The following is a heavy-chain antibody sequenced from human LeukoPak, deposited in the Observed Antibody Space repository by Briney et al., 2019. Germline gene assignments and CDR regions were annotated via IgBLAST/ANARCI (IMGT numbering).Heavy chain of an antibody. CDR3: ARDRSIAARPDGGRYPWFDP. Sequence: SETLSLTCTVSGGSISSSSYYWGWIRQPPGKGLEWIGSIYYSGSTYYNPSLKSRVTISVDTSKNQFSLKLSSVTAADTGVYYCARDRSIAARPDGGRYPWFDPWGQGTLVTVSS. D-gene: IGHD6-6*01. CDR2: IYYSGST. CDR1: GGSISSSSYY. J-gene: IGHJ5*02. V-gene: IGHV4-39*07.